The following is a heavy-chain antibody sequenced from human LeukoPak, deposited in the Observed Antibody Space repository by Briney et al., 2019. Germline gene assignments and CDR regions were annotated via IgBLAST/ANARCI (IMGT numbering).Heavy chain of an antibody. V-gene: IGHV4-34*01. D-gene: IGHD3-3*01. CDR2: INHSRST. CDR1: GGSFSGYY. Sequence: SETLSLTCAVYGGSFSGYYWSWIRQPPGKGLVWIGEINHSRSTNYNPSLKSRVTISVDTSKNQFSLKLSSVTAADTAVYYCARETSIRFLEWFPSYYYYYMDVWGKGTTVTVSS. J-gene: IGHJ6*03. CDR3: ARETSIRFLEWFPSYYYYYMDV.